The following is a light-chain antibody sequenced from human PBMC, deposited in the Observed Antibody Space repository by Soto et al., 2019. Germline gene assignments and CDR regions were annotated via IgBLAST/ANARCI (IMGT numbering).Light chain of an antibody. CDR1: LTFSSKY. CDR3: QHYGTSPPRYI. Sequence: DIVLTQSPGTLSLSPGERATLFCRASLTFSSKYLAWYQHKPGQAPRLLIYGASTRAAGIPDRFSGSGSGTDFTLTISRLEPEDVAVYYCQHYGTSPPRYIFGQGTKLEIK. CDR2: GAS. V-gene: IGKV3-20*01. J-gene: IGKJ2*01.